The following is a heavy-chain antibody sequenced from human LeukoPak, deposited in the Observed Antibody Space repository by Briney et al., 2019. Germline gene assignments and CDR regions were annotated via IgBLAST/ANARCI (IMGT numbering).Heavy chain of an antibody. J-gene: IGHJ4*02. CDR3: ARDSGLYSSSWYFDY. CDR1: GFPFSSYS. D-gene: IGHD6-13*01. Sequence: PGGSLRLSCAASGFPFSSYSMTWVRQAPGKGLEWVSSISSSSSYIYYAASVKGGFTISSDNAKNSLYLQMNSLRAEDTAMYYCARDSGLYSSSWYFDYWGQGTLVTVSS. V-gene: IGHV3-21*01. CDR2: ISSSSSYI.